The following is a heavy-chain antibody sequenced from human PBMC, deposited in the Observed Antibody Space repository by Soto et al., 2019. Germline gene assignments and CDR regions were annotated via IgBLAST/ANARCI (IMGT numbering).Heavy chain of an antibody. CDR3: AKDTYYYDSSGYYYYYYYSMDV. CDR1: GFTFSSYG. V-gene: IGHV3-30*18. Sequence: GGSLRLSCAASGFTFSSYGMHWVRQAPGKGLEWVAVISYDGSNKYYADSVKGRFTISRDNSKNTLYLQMNSLRAEDTAVYYCAKDTYYYDSSGYYYYYYYSMDVWGQGTTVTVSS. D-gene: IGHD3-22*01. J-gene: IGHJ6*02. CDR2: ISYDGSNK.